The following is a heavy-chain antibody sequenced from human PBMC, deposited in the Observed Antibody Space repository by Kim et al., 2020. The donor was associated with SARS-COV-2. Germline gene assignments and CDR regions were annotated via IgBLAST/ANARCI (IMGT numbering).Heavy chain of an antibody. Sequence: SVKVSCKASGGTFSSYAISWVRQAPGQGLEWMGGIIPIFGTANYAQKFQGRVTITADESTSTAYMELSSLRSEDTAVYYCARDRSWNDVFATYGMDVWGQGTTVTVSS. V-gene: IGHV1-69*13. CDR1: GGTFSSYA. CDR3: ARDRSWNDVFATYGMDV. CDR2: IIPIFGTA. D-gene: IGHD1-1*01. J-gene: IGHJ6*02.